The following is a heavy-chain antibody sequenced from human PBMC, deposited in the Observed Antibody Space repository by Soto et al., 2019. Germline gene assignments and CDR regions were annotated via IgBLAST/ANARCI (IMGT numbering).Heavy chain of an antibody. CDR2: INPSGGST. D-gene: IGHD1-26*01. V-gene: IGHV1-46*01. CDR3: ARDRWWERELYGMDV. CDR1: GYTFTIYY. Sequence: ASVKVSCKASGYTFTIYYMHWVRQAPGQGLEWMGIINPSGGSTSYAQKFQGRVTMTRDTSTSTVYMELSSLRSEDTAVYYCARDRWWERELYGMDVWGQGTTVSVSS. J-gene: IGHJ6*02.